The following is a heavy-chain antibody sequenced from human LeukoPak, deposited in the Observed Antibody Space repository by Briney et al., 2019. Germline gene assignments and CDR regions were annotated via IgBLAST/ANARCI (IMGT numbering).Heavy chain of an antibody. Sequence: PSETLSLTCAVYGGSFSGYYWSWIRQPPGKGLEWIGEINHSGSTNYNPSLKSRVTISVDTSKNQFSLKLSPVTAADTAVYYCARGRKVRGVITLDYWGQGTLVTVSS. CDR1: GGSFSGYY. J-gene: IGHJ4*02. CDR3: ARGRKVRGVITLDY. CDR2: INHSGST. V-gene: IGHV4-34*01. D-gene: IGHD3-10*01.